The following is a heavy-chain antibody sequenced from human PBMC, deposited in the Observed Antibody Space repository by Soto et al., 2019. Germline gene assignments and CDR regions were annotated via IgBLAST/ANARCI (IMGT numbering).Heavy chain of an antibody. J-gene: IGHJ2*01. CDR1: GFTFSKYA. CDR2: ISANGGIT. Sequence: EVQLLESGGGLVKPGGSLRLSCAASGFTFSKYAMSWVRLAPGKGLEWVSSISANGGITDYADSVKGRFTISRDNSQNILSPQMDSLTGDDTALYFCAKDKYTDSVRKVWFFDYWGRGTLVTVSS. CDR3: AKDKYTDSVRKVWFFDY. D-gene: IGHD2-15*01. V-gene: IGHV3-23*01.